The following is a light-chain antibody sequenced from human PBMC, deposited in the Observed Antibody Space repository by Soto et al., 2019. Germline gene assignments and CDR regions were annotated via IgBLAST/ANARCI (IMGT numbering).Light chain of an antibody. CDR3: QQYNDWPLT. CDR2: GAF. Sequence: EILMTQSPVTLSVSPGERATLSCRASRSVSSNLAWYQQKPGQAPSLLIYGAFTRATGIPARFSGTGSGTEFTLTISSLQSEDFALYYCQQYNDWPLTLGQGTKVDIK. CDR1: RSVSSN. J-gene: IGKJ1*01. V-gene: IGKV3-15*01.